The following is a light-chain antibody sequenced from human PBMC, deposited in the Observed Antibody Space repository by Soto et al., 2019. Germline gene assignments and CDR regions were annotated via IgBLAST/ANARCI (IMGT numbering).Light chain of an antibody. Sequence: EIVLTQSPGTLSLSPGERATLSCRASQSVRSSYLAWYQQKPGQAPRFLMYGVSSRATGIPDRFSGSGSVTDFTLTISRLEPEDFAVYYCQQYGSTPWTFGQGTKVESK. V-gene: IGKV3-20*01. CDR1: QSVRSSY. J-gene: IGKJ1*01. CDR3: QQYGSTPWT. CDR2: GVS.